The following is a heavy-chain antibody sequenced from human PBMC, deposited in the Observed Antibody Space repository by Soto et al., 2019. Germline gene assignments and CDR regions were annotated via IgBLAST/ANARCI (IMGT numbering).Heavy chain of an antibody. CDR1: GGSISSSSY. CDR2: IYSIGST. CDR3: RRSSRYSTDV. D-gene: IGHD6-13*01. Sequence: QLQLQESGPGLVKPSETLSLTCTVSGGSISSSSYWGWIRQPPGKGLEWIGSIYSIGSTYYNPSLKRRVTISVDTSKNQFSLKLSAVTAADPAVYYCRRSSRYSTDVWGQGTTVTVSS. J-gene: IGHJ6*02. V-gene: IGHV4-39*01.